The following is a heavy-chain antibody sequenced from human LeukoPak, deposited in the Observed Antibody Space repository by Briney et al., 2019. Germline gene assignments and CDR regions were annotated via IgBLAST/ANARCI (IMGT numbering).Heavy chain of an antibody. V-gene: IGHV3-21*01. CDR1: GFTFARYS. CDR2: ISSSSSNI. Sequence: GGSLRLSCAASGFTFARYSMNWVRQAPGKGLEWVSSISSSSSNIYYADSVTGRFTISRDNAKNSLYLQMNSLRAEDTAVYYCVRAVEYYYDSSGYAVDYWGQGTLVTVST. D-gene: IGHD3-22*01. CDR3: VRAVEYYYDSSGYAVDY. J-gene: IGHJ4*02.